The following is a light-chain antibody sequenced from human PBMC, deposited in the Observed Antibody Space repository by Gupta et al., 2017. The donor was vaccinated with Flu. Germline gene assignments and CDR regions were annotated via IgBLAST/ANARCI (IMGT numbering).Light chain of an antibody. J-gene: IGLJ2*01. Sequence: QSALPPPRSVSGSPGQSVTISCTGTSSDVGGYNYVSWYQQHPGKAPNLMIYDVSKRPSGVPDRFSGSKSGTTASLPISGLQAEDEADYYCCSYAGSYTYVVFGGGTKLTVL. CDR2: DVS. V-gene: IGLV2-11*01. CDR3: CSYAGSYTYVV. CDR1: SSDVGGYNY.